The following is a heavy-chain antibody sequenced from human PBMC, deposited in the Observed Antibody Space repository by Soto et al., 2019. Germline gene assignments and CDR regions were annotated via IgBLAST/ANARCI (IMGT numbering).Heavy chain of an antibody. Sequence: GESLKISCRTSGYKFTSSWIAWVRQMPGKGLEWMGIIFPSDSDTRYSPSFQGQVTISADRSTSTVFLQWASLKALDTAVYFCARKDKSGYFNWFDPWGQGTLVTVSS. V-gene: IGHV5-51*01. D-gene: IGHD3-22*01. J-gene: IGHJ5*02. CDR3: ARKDKSGYFNWFDP. CDR2: IFPSDSDT. CDR1: GYKFTSSW.